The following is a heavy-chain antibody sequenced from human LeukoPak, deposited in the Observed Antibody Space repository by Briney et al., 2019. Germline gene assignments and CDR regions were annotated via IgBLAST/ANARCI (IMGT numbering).Heavy chain of an antibody. D-gene: IGHD3-9*01. J-gene: IGHJ4*02. Sequence: PGGSLRLSCAASGFTFSSYGMHWVRQAPDKGLEWVAFIRYDGSNKYYADSVKGRFTISRDNSKNTLYLQMNSLRAEDTAVYYCAKVSTYYDILTGYEIDYWGQGTLVTVSS. CDR1: GFTFSSYG. CDR2: IRYDGSNK. V-gene: IGHV3-30*02. CDR3: AKVSTYYDILTGYEIDY.